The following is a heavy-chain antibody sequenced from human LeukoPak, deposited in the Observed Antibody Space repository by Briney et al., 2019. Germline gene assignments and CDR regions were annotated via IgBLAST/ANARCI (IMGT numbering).Heavy chain of an antibody. J-gene: IGHJ3*02. CDR3: ARSIGLVPAPDAFDT. CDR2: ISAYNGST. D-gene: IGHD6-6*01. CDR1: GYTFTSYG. V-gene: IGHV1-18*01. Sequence: ASVKVSCKASGYTFTSYGISWVRQAPGQGLEWMGWISAYNGSTNYAQKLQGRVTMTTDTSTSTAYMELRSLRSDDTAVYYFARSIGLVPAPDAFDTSGHGTPVTVSS.